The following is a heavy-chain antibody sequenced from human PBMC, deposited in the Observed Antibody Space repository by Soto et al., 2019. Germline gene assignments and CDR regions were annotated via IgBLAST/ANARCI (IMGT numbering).Heavy chain of an antibody. CDR2: IWYDGSNK. V-gene: IGHV3-33*01. CDR1: GFTFSSYG. Sequence: PGGSLRLSCAASGFTFSSYGMHWVRQAPGKGLEWVAVIWYDGSNKYYADSVKGRFTISRDNSKNTLYLQMNSLRAEDTAVYYCAREKLLLWFVEGDFDYWGQGTLVSVSS. CDR3: AREKLLLWFVEGDFDY. D-gene: IGHD3-10*01. J-gene: IGHJ4*02.